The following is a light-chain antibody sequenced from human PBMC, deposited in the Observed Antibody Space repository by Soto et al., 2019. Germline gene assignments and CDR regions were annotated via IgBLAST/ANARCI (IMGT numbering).Light chain of an antibody. CDR3: QQYDNLPFT. V-gene: IGKV1-33*01. Sequence: DIQMTQSPSSLSASVGDRVTITCQASQDISNYLNWYQQKPGKAPKLLIYDASNVETGVPSRFSGSGSGTDVTFTISSLQPEDIATYYCQQYDNLPFTFGPGTKVDIK. J-gene: IGKJ3*01. CDR1: QDISNY. CDR2: DAS.